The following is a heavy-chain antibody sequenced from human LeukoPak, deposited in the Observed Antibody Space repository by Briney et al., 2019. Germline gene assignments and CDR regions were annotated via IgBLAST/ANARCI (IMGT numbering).Heavy chain of an antibody. CDR3: AKDDYYDTSGYRD. D-gene: IGHD3-22*01. Sequence: GGSLRLSCTASGFTFGDYAMNWVRQAPGKGLEWVSGISWNSGNIGYADSVKGRFTISRDKAKNSLYLQMNSLRAEDTAVYYCAKDDYYDTSGYRDWGQGTLVTVSS. CDR2: ISWNSGNI. J-gene: IGHJ4*02. V-gene: IGHV3-9*01. CDR1: GFTFGDYA.